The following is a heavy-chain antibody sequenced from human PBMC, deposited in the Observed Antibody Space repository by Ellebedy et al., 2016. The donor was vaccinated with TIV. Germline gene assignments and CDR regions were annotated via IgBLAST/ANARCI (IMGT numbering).Heavy chain of an antibody. CDR2: ISSSSSYT. D-gene: IGHD1-26*01. CDR3: AREGTSGSYSSGLTYNY. J-gene: IGHJ4*02. V-gene: IGHV3-11*06. Sequence: GESLKISXAASGFTFSDYYMSWIRQAPGKGLEWVSYISSSSSYTNYADSVKGRFTISRDNAKNSLYLQMNSLRAEDTAVYYCAREGTSGSYSSGLTYNYWGQGTLVTVSS. CDR1: GFTFSDYY.